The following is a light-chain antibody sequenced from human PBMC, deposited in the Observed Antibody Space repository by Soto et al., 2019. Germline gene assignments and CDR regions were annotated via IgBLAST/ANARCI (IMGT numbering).Light chain of an antibody. V-gene: IGKV3-20*01. CDR3: QQYGSSHRT. CDR2: GAS. J-gene: IGKJ2*01. CDR1: QSVTSSY. Sequence: EIVLTQSPGTLSLSPGERATLSCRASQSVTSSYLAWYQQKPGQAPRLLIYGASSRATGIPDRYSGSGSGTDFTLTINRLKPEDFAVYYCQQYGSSHRTFGQGTKLEIK.